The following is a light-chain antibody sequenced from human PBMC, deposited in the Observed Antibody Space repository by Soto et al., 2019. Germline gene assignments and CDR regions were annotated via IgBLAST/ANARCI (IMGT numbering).Light chain of an antibody. CDR3: RSYTSSSTVV. Sequence: QSALTQPASVSGSPGQSITISCTGTSSDVGGYTYVSWYQQHPGKAPKLMIYDVSNQPSGVSNRSSGSKSGNTASLTISWLQAEDEAYYYCRSYTSSSTVVFGGGTKLTVL. J-gene: IGLJ2*01. V-gene: IGLV2-14*01. CDR1: SSDVGGYTY. CDR2: DVS.